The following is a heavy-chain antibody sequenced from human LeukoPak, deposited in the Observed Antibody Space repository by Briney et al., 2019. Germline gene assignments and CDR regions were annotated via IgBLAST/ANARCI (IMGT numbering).Heavy chain of an antibody. CDR3: ARDLSVWLSNLDY. Sequence: GGSLRLSCAASGFTFSSYSMNWVRQAPGKGLEWVSYISSSSSTIYYADSVKGRFTISRDNAKNSVYLQMNSLRAEDTAVYYCARDLSVWLSNLDYWGQGTLVTVSS. J-gene: IGHJ4*02. D-gene: IGHD3-22*01. CDR2: ISSSSSTI. CDR1: GFTFSSYS. V-gene: IGHV3-48*01.